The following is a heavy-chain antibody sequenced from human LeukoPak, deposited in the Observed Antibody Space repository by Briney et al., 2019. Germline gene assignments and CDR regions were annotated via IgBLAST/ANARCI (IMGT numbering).Heavy chain of an antibody. CDR2: INSNSGAR. CDR3: ARGRGGATTGFDH. CDR1: GYTFSVYY. J-gene: IGHJ4*02. Sequence: ASVTVSCKASGYTFSVYYMHWVRQAPGQGLESMGWINSNSGARNYAPKFQGRVTFSRDNSISTAYMELSSLRSDDTAIYYCARGRGGATTGFDHWGQGTLVTVSS. V-gene: IGHV1-2*02. D-gene: IGHD1-26*01.